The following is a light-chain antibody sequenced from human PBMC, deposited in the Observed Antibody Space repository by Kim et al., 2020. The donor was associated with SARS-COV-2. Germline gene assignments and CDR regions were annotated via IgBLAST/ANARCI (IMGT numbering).Light chain of an antibody. CDR1: QSVSSD. CDR2: DAS. CDR3: QQYNNWPPYT. J-gene: IGKJ2*01. V-gene: IGKV3-15*01. Sequence: VSTGERATLSCTASQSVSSDLAWYQQNPGQAPRLLIYDASTRATGIPARFSGSGSGTEFTLTISSLQSEDFAVYYCQQYNNWPPYTFGQGTKLEI.